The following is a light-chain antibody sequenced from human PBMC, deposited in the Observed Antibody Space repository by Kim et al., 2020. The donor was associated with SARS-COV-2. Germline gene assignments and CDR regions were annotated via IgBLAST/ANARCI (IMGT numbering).Light chain of an antibody. CDR2: GAS. J-gene: IGKJ5*01. Sequence: LSPGERATLSCRASQSVSSSYLAWYQQKPGQAPRLLIYGASSRATGIPDRFSGSGSGTDFTLTISRLEPEDFAVYYCQQYGSSCTFGQGTRLEIK. CDR1: QSVSSSY. CDR3: QQYGSSCT. V-gene: IGKV3-20*01.